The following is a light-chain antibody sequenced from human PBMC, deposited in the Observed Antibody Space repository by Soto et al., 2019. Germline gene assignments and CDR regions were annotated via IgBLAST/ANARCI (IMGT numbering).Light chain of an antibody. V-gene: IGLV2-14*01. J-gene: IGLJ1*01. CDR2: EVS. CDR3: SSSCSTSTRYV. CDR1: SSDVGGYNY. Sequence: QSALTQPASVSGSPGQSITISCTGTSSDVGGYNYVSWYQQHPGKAPKLMIYEVSNRPSGVSNRFSGSKSGNTASLTISGRQDEDEDDYFCSSSCSTSTRYVFGTGTKLTVL.